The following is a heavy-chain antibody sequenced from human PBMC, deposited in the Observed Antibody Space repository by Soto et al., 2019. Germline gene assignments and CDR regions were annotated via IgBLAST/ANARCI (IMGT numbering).Heavy chain of an antibody. V-gene: IGHV3-48*02. D-gene: IGHD3-16*01. J-gene: IGHJ4*02. CDR2: IHGTRSII. Sequence: EVQLVESGGGLVQPGGSLRLSCAVSGLTFSTHAMNWARQAPGKGLEWVAYIHGTRSIIYYADSVKGRFTISRDNAKNSLFLQMDSLRDEDTAVYYCARDARNADYDYWGQGTLVTVSS. CDR1: GLTFSTHA. CDR3: ARDARNADYDY.